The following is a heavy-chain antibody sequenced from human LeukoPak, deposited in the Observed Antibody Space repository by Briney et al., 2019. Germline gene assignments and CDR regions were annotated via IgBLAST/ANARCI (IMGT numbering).Heavy chain of an antibody. J-gene: IGHJ4*02. CDR3: ARQSGMKATYYFDY. D-gene: IGHD6-13*01. V-gene: IGHV4-39*01. CDR2: IYYSGST. CDR1: GGAISSSSYY. Sequence: KPSETLSLTCTVSGGAISSSSYYWGWIRQPPGKGLEWIGSIYYSGSTYYNPSLKSRVTISVDTSKNQFSLKLSSVTAADTAVYYCARQSGMKATYYFDYWGQGTLVTVSS.